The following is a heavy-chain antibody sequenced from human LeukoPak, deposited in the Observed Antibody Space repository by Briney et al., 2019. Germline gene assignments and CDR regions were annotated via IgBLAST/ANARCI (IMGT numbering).Heavy chain of an antibody. Sequence: GGSLRLSCAASGFTFSDYWMQWVRQAPGKGLEWVANIKQDGNEKYYVDSVRGRFTISRDNAKNSLYLQMNSLRAEDTAIYYCARRYFDYWGQGTLVTVSS. CDR3: ARRYFDY. CDR2: IKQDGNEK. CDR1: GFTFSDYW. J-gene: IGHJ4*02. V-gene: IGHV3-7*03.